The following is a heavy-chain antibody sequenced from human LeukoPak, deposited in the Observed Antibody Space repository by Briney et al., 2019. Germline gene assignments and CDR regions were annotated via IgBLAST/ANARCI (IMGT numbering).Heavy chain of an antibody. V-gene: IGHV1-46*01. D-gene: IGHD5-12*01. CDR2: INPSGGST. CDR1: GGTFSSYA. J-gene: IGHJ4*02. CDR3: ARRGRYSGYDYFDY. Sequence: ASVKVSCKASGGTFSSYAISWVRQAPGQGLEWMGIINPSGGSTSYAQKFQGRVTMTRDTSTSTVYMELSSLRSEDTAVYYCARRGRYSGYDYFDYWGQGTPVTVSS.